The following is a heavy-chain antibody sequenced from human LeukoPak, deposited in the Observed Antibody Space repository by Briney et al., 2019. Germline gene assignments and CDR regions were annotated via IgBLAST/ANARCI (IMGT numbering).Heavy chain of an antibody. J-gene: IGHJ5*02. V-gene: IGHV4-4*07. Sequence: PSETLSLTCTVSGGSLSSYYWSWIRQPAGKGLEWIGRIYTSGSTNYNPSLKSRVTMSVDTSKNQFSLKLSSVTAADTAVYYCARELYCSSTSCYFNWFDPWGQGTLVTVSS. CDR2: IYTSGST. CDR1: GGSLSSYY. D-gene: IGHD2-2*01. CDR3: ARELYCSSTSCYFNWFDP.